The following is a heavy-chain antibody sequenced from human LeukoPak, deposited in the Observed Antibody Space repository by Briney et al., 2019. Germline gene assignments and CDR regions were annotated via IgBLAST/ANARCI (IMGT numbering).Heavy chain of an antibody. CDR3: ARDSGATGEVKFDP. D-gene: IGHD3-16*01. J-gene: IGHJ5*02. Sequence: PSETLSLTCTVSGGSISSYYWSWIRQPAGTALEWIGRIYTSGTITYNPSLKSRVTMSVDTSKNQFSLKLSSVTAADTAVYYCARDSGATGEVKFDPWGQGTLVTVSS. V-gene: IGHV4-4*07. CDR1: GGSISSYY. CDR2: IYTSGTI.